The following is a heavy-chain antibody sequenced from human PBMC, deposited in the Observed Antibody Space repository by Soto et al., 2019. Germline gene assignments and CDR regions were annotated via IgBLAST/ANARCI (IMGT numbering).Heavy chain of an antibody. CDR2: IRSKANSYAT. D-gene: IGHD1-1*01. J-gene: IGHJ4*02. CDR1: GFTFSGSA. CDR3: TSHGTTGTTTLTTG. V-gene: IGHV3-73*02. Sequence: EVQLVESGGGLVQPGGSLKLSCAASGFTFSGSAMHWVRQASGKGLEWVGRIRSKANSYATAYAASVKGRFTISRDDSENTAYLQMNSLKTEDTAVYYCTSHGTTGTTTLTTGWGQGTLVTVSS.